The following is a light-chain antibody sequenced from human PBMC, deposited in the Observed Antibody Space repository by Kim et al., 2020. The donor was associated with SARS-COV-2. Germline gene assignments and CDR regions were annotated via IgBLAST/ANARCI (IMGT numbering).Light chain of an antibody. J-gene: IGKJ4*01. CDR3: QQRSNWPPLT. V-gene: IGKV3-11*01. CDR1: QSVSSY. CDR2: DAS. Sequence: PGERATLSCRASQSVSSYLAWYQQKPGQAPRLLIYDASNRATGIPARFSGSGSGTDFTLTISSLEPEDFAVYYWQQRSNWPPLTFGGGTKVDIK.